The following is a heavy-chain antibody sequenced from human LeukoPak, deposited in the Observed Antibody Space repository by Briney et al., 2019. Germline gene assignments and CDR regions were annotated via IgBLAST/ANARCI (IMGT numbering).Heavy chain of an antibody. CDR3: VRGFNRGFDP. V-gene: IGHV3-33*01. Sequence: GRSLRLSCAASGFTFSNYGMHWVRQAPGKGLEWVAVIWYDGSNKYYGDSVKGRFTISRDNSKNTLHLQMDSLRAEDTAVYYCVRGFNRGFDPWGPGTLVTVSS. J-gene: IGHJ5*02. CDR1: GFTFSNYG. CDR2: IWYDGSNK. D-gene: IGHD1-14*01.